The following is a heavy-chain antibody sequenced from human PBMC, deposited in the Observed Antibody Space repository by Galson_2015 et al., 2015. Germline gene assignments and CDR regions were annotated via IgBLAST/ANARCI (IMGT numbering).Heavy chain of an antibody. CDR3: ARDSGYYGSATYGFNFYMDV. CDR1: GYTFTTFG. Sequence: SVKVSCKASGYTFTTFGISWVRQAPGQGLEWMGWITTDHGDTKYAHKFQDRVTMTTDTSTSTAYMEPRSLRSDDTSVYYCARDSGYYGSATYGFNFYMDVRGTGTTVTVSS. D-gene: IGHD3-10*01. J-gene: IGHJ6*03. CDR2: ITTDHGDT. V-gene: IGHV1-18*01.